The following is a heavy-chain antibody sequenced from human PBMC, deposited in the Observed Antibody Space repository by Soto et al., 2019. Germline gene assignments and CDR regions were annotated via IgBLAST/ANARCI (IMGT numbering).Heavy chain of an antibody. CDR2: IYGSGRGI. CDR3: AKDAVYNDGLWLMDH. CDR1: GLPHSNFA. Sequence: GGSLRLSCTASGLPHSNFAMMWVRQAPGKGLECVSGIYGSGRGIEYADSVKGRFTISRDNSKNTVYLQMTDLRADDTAVYYCAKDAVYNDGLWLMDHWGQGTQVTVS. V-gene: IGHV3-23*05. D-gene: IGHD3-16*01. J-gene: IGHJ4*02.